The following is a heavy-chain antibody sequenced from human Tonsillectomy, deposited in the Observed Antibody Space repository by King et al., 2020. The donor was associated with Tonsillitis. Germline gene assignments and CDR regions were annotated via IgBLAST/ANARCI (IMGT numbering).Heavy chain of an antibody. CDR2: IFYGGST. J-gene: IGHJ4*02. Sequence: HVQLQESGPGLVKPSETLSLTCSVSGGSISSYYWSWIRQPPGQGLEWIGYIFYGGSTNQNPSLKSRVTMSADASKKQVSLKLRSVTAADTAVYYCARHSPDSASSYGGFEYWGQGTLVIVSS. D-gene: IGHD2-2*01. V-gene: IGHV4-59*08. CDR3: ARHSPDSASSYGGFEY. CDR1: GGSISSYY.